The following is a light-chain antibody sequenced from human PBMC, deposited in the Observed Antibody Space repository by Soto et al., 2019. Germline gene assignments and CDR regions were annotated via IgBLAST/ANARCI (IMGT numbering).Light chain of an antibody. CDR2: DAS. V-gene: IGKV3-11*01. Sequence: EIVLTQSQATLSLSPGERATLSCRASPSVSNYLAWYQQKPGQAPRLLIYDASNRATGIPARFSGSGSGTDFTLTISSLEPEDFAVYYCQQRSNWPYTFGQGTKLEIK. J-gene: IGKJ2*01. CDR1: PSVSNY. CDR3: QQRSNWPYT.